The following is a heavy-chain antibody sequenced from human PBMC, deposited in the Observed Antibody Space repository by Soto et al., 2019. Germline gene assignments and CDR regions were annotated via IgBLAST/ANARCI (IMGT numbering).Heavy chain of an antibody. D-gene: IGHD5-18*01. Sequence: QVQLVQSGAEVKKPGASVKVSCKASGYTFTTYGISWVRQAPGQGLEWMGWVSGYNGNTKYAQKLQGRVTMTTDTSTATAYMELRSLRSADTAVYYCAKGYNYGYGDYWGLGTLVTVSS. CDR2: VSGYNGNT. CDR3: AKGYNYGYGDY. J-gene: IGHJ4*02. CDR1: GYTFTTYG. V-gene: IGHV1-18*01.